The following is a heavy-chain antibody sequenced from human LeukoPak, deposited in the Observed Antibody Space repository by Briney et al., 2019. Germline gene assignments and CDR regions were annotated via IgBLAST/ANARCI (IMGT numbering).Heavy chain of an antibody. CDR2: IYPGDSDT. J-gene: IGHJ4*02. D-gene: IGHD3-10*01. CDR1: GYSFTTYW. Sequence: GESLKISCKGSGYSFTTYWIGWVRQMPGKGLEWMGIIYPGDSDTRYSPSFHGQVTISADKSISTAYLQWSSLKASDTAIYYCARHHPYFRGGHYFDYWGQGTLVTVSP. V-gene: IGHV5-51*01. CDR3: ARHHPYFRGGHYFDY.